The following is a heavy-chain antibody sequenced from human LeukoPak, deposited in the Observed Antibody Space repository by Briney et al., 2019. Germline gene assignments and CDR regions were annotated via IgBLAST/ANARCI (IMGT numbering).Heavy chain of an antibody. D-gene: IGHD6-13*01. J-gene: IGHJ4*02. CDR3: ARDMTRYIAAAERLNFDY. CDR1: GYTFTSYG. Sequence: ASVKVSCKASGYTFTSYGISWVRQAPGQGLEWMGWISAYNGKTNYAQKLQGRVTMTTDTSTSTAYMELRSLRSDDTAVYYCARDMTRYIAAAERLNFDYWGQGTLVTVSS. V-gene: IGHV1-18*01. CDR2: ISAYNGKT.